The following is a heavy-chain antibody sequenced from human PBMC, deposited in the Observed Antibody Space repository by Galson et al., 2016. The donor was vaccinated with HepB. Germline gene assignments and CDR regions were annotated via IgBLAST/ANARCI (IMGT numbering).Heavy chain of an antibody. J-gene: IGHJ4*02. CDR3: ARAEDTTSCPKDS. V-gene: IGHV3-30-3*01. CDR2: VSYEGSRE. D-gene: IGHD2-15*01. Sequence: SLRLSCAASGFSFGSYAMHWVRQAPGKGLEWVALVSYEGSREFYADSVKGRFSISRDNSQNTVYLQMNSLRTNDTAVYYCARAEDTTSCPKDSWGQGTLVTVSS. CDR1: GFSFGSYA.